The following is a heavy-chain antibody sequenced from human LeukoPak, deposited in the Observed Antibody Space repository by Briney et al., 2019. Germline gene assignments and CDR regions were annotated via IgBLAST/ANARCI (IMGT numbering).Heavy chain of an antibody. CDR3: ARGYHRYYYGSGRWYNWFDP. CDR2: INPNSGGT. V-gene: IGHV1-2*02. D-gene: IGHD3-10*01. J-gene: IGHJ5*02. CDR1: GYTFTGYY. Sequence: ASVKVSCKASGYTFTGYYMHWVRQAPGQGLEWMGWINPNSGGTNYAQKFQGRVTMTRNTSITTAYMELSSLTSEDTAVYYCARGYHRYYYGSGRWYNWFDPWGQGTLVTVSS.